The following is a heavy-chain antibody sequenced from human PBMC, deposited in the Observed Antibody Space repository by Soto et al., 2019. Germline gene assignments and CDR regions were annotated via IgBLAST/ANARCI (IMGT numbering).Heavy chain of an antibody. CDR2: ISYDGSNK. J-gene: IGHJ4*02. CDR1: GFTFSSYG. Sequence: PGGSLRLSCAASGFTFSSYGMHWVRQAPGKGLEWVAVISYDGSNKYYADSVKGRFTISRDNSKNTLYLQMNSLRAEDTAVYYCAKDRPPSYGLVGATEGLDYWGQGTLVTVSS. CDR3: AKDRPPSYGLVGATEGLDY. D-gene: IGHD1-26*01. V-gene: IGHV3-30*18.